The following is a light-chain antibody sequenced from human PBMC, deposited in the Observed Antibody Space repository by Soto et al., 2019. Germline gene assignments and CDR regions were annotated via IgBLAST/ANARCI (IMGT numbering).Light chain of an antibody. CDR1: KLGDKY. J-gene: IGLJ1*01. V-gene: IGLV3-1*01. CDR3: QAWDSSTPYV. Sequence: SYELTQTPSVSVSPGQTASITCSGDKLGDKYACWYQQKPGQSPVLVIYQDSKRPSGIPERFSGSNSGNTATLTIGGTQAMDEADYYCQAWDSSTPYVFGTGTKLTVL. CDR2: QDS.